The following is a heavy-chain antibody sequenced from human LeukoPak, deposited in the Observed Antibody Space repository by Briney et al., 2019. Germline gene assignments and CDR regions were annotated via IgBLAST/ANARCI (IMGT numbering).Heavy chain of an antibody. CDR3: AKDPLSTPEYYFDY. CDR2: ISGSGGST. J-gene: IGHJ4*02. V-gene: IGHV3-23*01. CDR1: GFTFSSYA. Sequence: GGSLRLSCAASGFTFSSYAMSWVRQAPGKGLEWVSAISGSGGSTYYADSVKGRFTISRDNSKNTLCLQMNSLRAEDTAVYYCAKDPLSTPEYYFDYWGQGTLVTVSS.